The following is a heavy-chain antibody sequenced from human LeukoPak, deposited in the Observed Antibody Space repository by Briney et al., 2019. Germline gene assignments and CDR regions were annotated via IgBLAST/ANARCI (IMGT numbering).Heavy chain of an antibody. D-gene: IGHD3-3*01. Sequence: PGGSLSLSCAASGFTFSSYWMHWVRQAPGKGLVWVSRINSDGSSTSYADSVKGRFTISRDNAKNTLYLQMNSLRAEDTAVYYCARDANPYDFWSGYYYYYYYMDVWGKGTTVTVSS. CDR2: INSDGSST. J-gene: IGHJ6*03. CDR3: ARDANPYDFWSGYYYYYYYMDV. V-gene: IGHV3-74*01. CDR1: GFTFSSYW.